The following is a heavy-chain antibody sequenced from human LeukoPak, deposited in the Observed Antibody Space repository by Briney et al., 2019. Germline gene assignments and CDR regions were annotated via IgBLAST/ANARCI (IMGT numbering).Heavy chain of an antibody. CDR3: ARALAGFYEDYYYGMDV. J-gene: IGHJ6*02. CDR2: IGTAGDT. Sequence: KAGGSLRLSCAASGFTFSSYDMHWVRQATGKGLEWVSAIGTAGDTYYPGSVKGRFTISRENAKNSLYLQMNSLRAGDTAVYYCARALAGFYEDYYYGMDVWGQGTTVTVSS. V-gene: IGHV3-13*01. D-gene: IGHD3-3*01. CDR1: GFTFSSYD.